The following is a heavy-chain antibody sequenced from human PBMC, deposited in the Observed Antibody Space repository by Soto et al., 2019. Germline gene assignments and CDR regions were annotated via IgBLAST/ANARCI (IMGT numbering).Heavy chain of an antibody. CDR2: IYYSGST. J-gene: IGHJ5*02. CDR1: GGSVSSGSYY. D-gene: IGHD3-10*01. V-gene: IGHV4-61*01. Sequence: SETLSLTCTVSGGSVSSGSYYWSWIRQPPGKGLEWIGYIYYSGSTNYNPSLKSRVTISVDTSKNQFSLKLSSVTAADTAVYYCARGPVPNYYGSGSYYTFDPWGQGTLVTVSS. CDR3: ARGPVPNYYGSGSYYTFDP.